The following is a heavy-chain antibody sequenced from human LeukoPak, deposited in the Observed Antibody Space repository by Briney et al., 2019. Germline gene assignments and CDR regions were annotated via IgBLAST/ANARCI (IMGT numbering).Heavy chain of an antibody. CDR2: LSGSGSTI. D-gene: IGHD3-10*01. CDR3: ARVGRQSGYYFDY. V-gene: IGHV3-11*01. Sequence: GGSLRLSCAASGFTFSDYYMSWIRQAPGKWLEWVSYLSGSGSTISYADSVKGRFTISRDNAKNSLYLQMNSLRAEDTAVYYCARVGRQSGYYFDYWGQGTLVTVSS. J-gene: IGHJ4*02. CDR1: GFTFSDYY.